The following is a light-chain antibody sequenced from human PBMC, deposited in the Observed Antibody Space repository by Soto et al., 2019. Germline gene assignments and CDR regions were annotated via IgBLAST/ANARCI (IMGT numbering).Light chain of an antibody. CDR3: KQSYSTPTWT. CDR1: QSISSY. Sequence: DIQMTQSPSSLSASVGDRVTITCRASQSISSYLNWYQQKPGKAPKLLIYAASSLQSGVPSRFSGSGSGTDFTLTISSLQPEYFATYYCKQSYSTPTWTFGQGTKVEIK. J-gene: IGKJ1*01. V-gene: IGKV1-39*01. CDR2: AAS.